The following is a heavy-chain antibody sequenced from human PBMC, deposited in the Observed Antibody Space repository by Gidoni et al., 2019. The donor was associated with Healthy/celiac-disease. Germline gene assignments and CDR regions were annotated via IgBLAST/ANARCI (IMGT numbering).Heavy chain of an antibody. CDR2: SYYSGST. CDR1: GGSISSSY. D-gene: IGHD6-13*01. J-gene: IGHJ6*03. V-gene: IGHV4-59*08. Sequence: QVQLQESGPGLVKPSETMSLTCTVSGGSISSSYWSWLRQPPGNGLEWIGYSYYSGSTNYNPSLKSRVTISVDTSKNQFSLKLSSVTAADTAVYYCARQMGEQQLATARDYYYYYYMGVWGKWTTVTVSS. CDR3: ARQMGEQQLATARDYYYYYYMGV.